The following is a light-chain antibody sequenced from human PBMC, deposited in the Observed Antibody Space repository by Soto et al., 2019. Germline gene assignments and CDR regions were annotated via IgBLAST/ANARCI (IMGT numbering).Light chain of an antibody. CDR3: AVWDDSLRGWV. Sequence: QSVLTQPHSASGTPGQRGTISCSGRFSNIGSNYVYWYQQLPGTAPKLLIFTNDQRTSGVPGRFSGTKSGTSASLAISGLRSEDEADYYCAVWDDSLRGWVFGGGTKLTVL. CDR2: TND. CDR1: FSNIGSNY. V-gene: IGLV1-47*02. J-gene: IGLJ3*02.